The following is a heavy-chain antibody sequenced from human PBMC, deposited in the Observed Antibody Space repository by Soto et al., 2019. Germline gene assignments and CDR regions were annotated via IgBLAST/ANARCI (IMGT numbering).Heavy chain of an antibody. Sequence: GGSLRLSCAASGFTFSNAWMNWVRQAPGKGLEWVGRIKSKTDGGTTDYAAPVKGRFTISRDDSKNTLYLQMNSLKTEDTAVYYCTTDLRDCSGGSCYFWGQGTLVTVSS. CDR1: GFTFSNAW. V-gene: IGHV3-15*07. J-gene: IGHJ4*02. D-gene: IGHD2-15*01. CDR3: TTDLRDCSGGSCYF. CDR2: IKSKTDGGTT.